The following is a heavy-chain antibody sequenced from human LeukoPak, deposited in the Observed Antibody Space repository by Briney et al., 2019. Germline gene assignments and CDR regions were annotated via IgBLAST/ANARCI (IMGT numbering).Heavy chain of an antibody. J-gene: IGHJ4*02. CDR3: ASGYDFRNDY. Sequence: SETLSLTCAVYGGSFSGYYWSWIRQPPGKGLEWIGEINHSGSTNYNPSLKSRVTISVDTSKNQFSLELSSVTAADTAVYYCASGYDFRNDYWGQGTLVTVSS. CDR2: INHSGST. D-gene: IGHD3-3*01. CDR1: GGSFSGYY. V-gene: IGHV4-34*01.